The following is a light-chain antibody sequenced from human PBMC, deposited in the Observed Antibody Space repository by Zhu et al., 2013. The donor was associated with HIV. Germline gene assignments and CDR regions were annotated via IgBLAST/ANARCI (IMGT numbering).Light chain of an antibody. CDR2: DAS. CDR3: QQYNSYSPWT. V-gene: IGKV1-5*01. CDR1: QSIGSW. J-gene: IGKJ1*01. Sequence: DIQLTQSPSTLSASVGDRVTITCRASQSIGSWLAWYQQKPGKAPKLLIYDASTLESGVPSRFSGGGSGTEFTLTITSLQPDDFATYYCQQYNSYSPWTFGQGTKVEI.